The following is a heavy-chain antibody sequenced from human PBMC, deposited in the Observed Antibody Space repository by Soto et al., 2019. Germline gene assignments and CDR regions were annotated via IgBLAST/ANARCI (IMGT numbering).Heavy chain of an antibody. CDR1: GGSISSYY. CDR3: ARGVRTRGAFDI. CDR2: IYYSGST. J-gene: IGHJ3*02. V-gene: IGHV4-59*01. Sequence: SETLSLTCTVSGGSISSYYWSWIRQPPGKGLEWIGYIYYSGSTNYNPSLKSRVTISVDTSKNQFSLKLSSVTAAGTAVYYCARGVRTRGAFDIWGKGTMVTV.